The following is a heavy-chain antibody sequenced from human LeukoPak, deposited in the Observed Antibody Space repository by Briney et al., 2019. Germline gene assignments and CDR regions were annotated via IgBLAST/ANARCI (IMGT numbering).Heavy chain of an antibody. D-gene: IGHD3-10*01. Sequence: SETLSLTCTVSGGSISNKYWSRIRQPPGKGLEWIGYIYYSGSTNYNPSLKSRVTISVDTSKNQFYTAVYYCARYVGNTYFDYWGQGTLVTVSS. CDR3: Y. V-gene: IGHV4-59*01. CDR1: GGSISNKY. CDR2: IYYSGST. J-gene: IGHJ4*02.